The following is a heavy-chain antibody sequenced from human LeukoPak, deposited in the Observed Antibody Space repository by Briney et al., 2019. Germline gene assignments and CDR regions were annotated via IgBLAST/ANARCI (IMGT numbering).Heavy chain of an antibody. J-gene: IGHJ4*02. D-gene: IGHD3-3*01. Sequence: GASVKVSCKASGGTFISYAISWVRQAPGQGLEWMGGIIPIFGTANYAQKFQGRVTITADESTSTAYMELSSLRSEDTAVHYCAGTHAPVLRFLEWLLPFDYWGQGTLVTVSS. V-gene: IGHV1-69*13. CDR2: IIPIFGTA. CDR1: GGTFISYA. CDR3: AGTHAPVLRFLEWLLPFDY.